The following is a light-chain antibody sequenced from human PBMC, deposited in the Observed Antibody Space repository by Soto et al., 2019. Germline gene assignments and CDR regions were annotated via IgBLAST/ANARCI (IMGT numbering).Light chain of an antibody. CDR1: QHISSW. CDR3: QQYSGYALA. Sequence: LQMTQTPSTLSASVGDRVTITYRASQHISSWLAWYQQKPGKAPKLLIYKASSLESGVPSRFSGSGSGTEFILTISSLQPDDVATYYCQQYSGYALAFGQGAK. V-gene: IGKV1-5*03. J-gene: IGKJ1*01. CDR2: KAS.